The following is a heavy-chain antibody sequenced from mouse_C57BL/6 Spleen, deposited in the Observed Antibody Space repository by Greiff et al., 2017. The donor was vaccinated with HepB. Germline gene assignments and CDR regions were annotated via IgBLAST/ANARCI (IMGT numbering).Heavy chain of an antibody. V-gene: IGHV5-4*01. J-gene: IGHJ2*01. CDR1: GFTFSSYA. CDR2: ISDGGSYT. Sequence: EVMLVESGGGLVKPGGSLKLSCAASGFTFSSYAMSWVRQTPEKRLEWVATISDGGSYTYYPDNVKGRFTISRDNAKNNLYLQMSHLKSEDTAMYYCARDPVYYYGSSYNYFDYWGQGTTLTVSS. CDR3: ARDPVYYYGSSYNYFDY. D-gene: IGHD1-1*01.